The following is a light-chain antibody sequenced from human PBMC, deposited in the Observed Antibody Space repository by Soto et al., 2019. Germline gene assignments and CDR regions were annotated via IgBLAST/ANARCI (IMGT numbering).Light chain of an antibody. Sequence: DIQMTQSPSTLSASVGDRVTITCRASQSISTWLAWYQQKPGKAPKFLIYDASSLESGVPSRFSGSGAGTEFTLTLSSLQPDDFATYYCQQYKSYSTFGQGTKVEIK. CDR3: QQYKSYST. CDR2: DAS. CDR1: QSISTW. J-gene: IGKJ1*01. V-gene: IGKV1-5*01.